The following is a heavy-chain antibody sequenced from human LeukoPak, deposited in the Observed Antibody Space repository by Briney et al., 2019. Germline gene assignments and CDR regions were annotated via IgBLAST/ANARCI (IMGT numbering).Heavy chain of an antibody. CDR2: IHGDGST. V-gene: IGHV3-53*01. CDR1: GFTVSSRY. CDR3: ARGESSDCTCIDY. D-gene: IGHD2-21*02. Sequence: PGGSLRLSCAASGFTVSSRYMSWVRQAPGKGLEWVSVIHGDGSTYYADSVKGRFTISRDNSKNTLYLQMNSLRAEDTAVYYCARGESSDCTCIDYWGQGTLVSGSS. J-gene: IGHJ4*02.